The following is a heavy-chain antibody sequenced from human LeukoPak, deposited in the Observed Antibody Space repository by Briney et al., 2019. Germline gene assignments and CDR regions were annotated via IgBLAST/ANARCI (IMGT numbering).Heavy chain of an antibody. Sequence: PGGSLRLSCAASGFTFSSYSMNWVRQAPGKGLEWVSYISSSSSTIYYADSVKGRFTISRDNAKNSLYLQMNSLRAEDTAVYYCARALRGSGSFGFPNYWGQGTLVTVSS. CDR3: ARALRGSGSFGFPNY. J-gene: IGHJ4*02. V-gene: IGHV3-48*04. CDR2: ISSSSSTI. D-gene: IGHD3-10*01. CDR1: GFTFSSYS.